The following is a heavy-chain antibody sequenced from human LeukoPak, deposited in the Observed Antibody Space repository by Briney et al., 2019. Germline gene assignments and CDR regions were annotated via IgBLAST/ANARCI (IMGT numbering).Heavy chain of an antibody. Sequence: ASVKVSCKASGYTFTGYYMHWVRQAPGQGLEWMGWINPNSGGTNYAQKFQGRVTMTRDTSIGTAYMELSRLRSDDTAVYYCARASMVRGVRSMALHDYWGQGTLVTVSS. J-gene: IGHJ4*02. V-gene: IGHV1-2*02. CDR1: GYTFTGYY. D-gene: IGHD3-10*01. CDR3: ARASMVRGVRSMALHDY. CDR2: INPNSGGT.